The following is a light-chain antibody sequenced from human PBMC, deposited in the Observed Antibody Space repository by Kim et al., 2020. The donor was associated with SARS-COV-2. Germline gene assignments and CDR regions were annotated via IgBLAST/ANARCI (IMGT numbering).Light chain of an antibody. Sequence: SYELTQPPSVSVSPGQTASITCSGYKLGDKYACWYQQKPGQSPVLVIYQDSKRPSGIPERFSGSNSGNTATLTISGTQAMDEADYYCQAWDSSNAKGVFGGGTKLTVL. J-gene: IGLJ3*02. CDR1: KLGDKY. CDR2: QDS. V-gene: IGLV3-1*01. CDR3: QAWDSSNAKGV.